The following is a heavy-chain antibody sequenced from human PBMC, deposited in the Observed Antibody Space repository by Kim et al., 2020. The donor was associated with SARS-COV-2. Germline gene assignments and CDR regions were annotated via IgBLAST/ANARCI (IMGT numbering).Heavy chain of an antibody. D-gene: IGHD1-1*01. CDR3: ARDVNEEDWNDVPEGELDY. V-gene: IGHV3-48*03. Sequence: GGSLRLSCAASGFTLRSYDMNWVRQAPGKGLEWISYISSSGTTIYYADSVKGRFTISRDNAKNTLYLRMNNLRVEDTAVYYCARDVNEEDWNDVPEGELDYWGQGTLVTVSA. CDR2: ISSSGTTI. CDR1: GFTLRSYD. J-gene: IGHJ4*02.